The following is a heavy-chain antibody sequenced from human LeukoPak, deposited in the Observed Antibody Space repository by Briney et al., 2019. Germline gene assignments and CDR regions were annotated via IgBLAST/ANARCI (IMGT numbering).Heavy chain of an antibody. J-gene: IGHJ4*02. CDR3: AREMAIAATGSPYGY. CDR2: INSDGSST. V-gene: IGHV3-74*01. D-gene: IGHD6-13*01. CDR1: GFTFSSYW. Sequence: PGGSLRLSCAASGFTFSSYWMHWVRQAPGKGLVWVSRINSDGSSTSYADSVKGRFTISRDNAKNSLYLQMNSLRAEDTAVYYSAREMAIAATGSPYGYWGQGTLVTVSS.